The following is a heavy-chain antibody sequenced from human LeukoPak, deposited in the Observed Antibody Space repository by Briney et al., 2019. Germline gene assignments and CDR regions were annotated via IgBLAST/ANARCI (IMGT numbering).Heavy chain of an antibody. V-gene: IGHV3-53*01. J-gene: IGHJ4*02. Sequence: GGSLRLSCAASGFTVSSNYMSWVRQAPGKGLEWVSVIYSGGSTYYADSVKGRFTISRDNSKNTLYLQMNSLRAEDTAVYYCAKALRRYNWNYGLDYWGQGTLVTVSS. D-gene: IGHD1-7*01. CDR1: GFTVSSNY. CDR3: AKALRRYNWNYGLDY. CDR2: IYSGGST.